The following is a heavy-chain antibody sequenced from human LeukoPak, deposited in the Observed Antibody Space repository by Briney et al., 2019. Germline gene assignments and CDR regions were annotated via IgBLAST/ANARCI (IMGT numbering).Heavy chain of an antibody. J-gene: IGHJ4*02. Sequence: ASVKVSCKASGGTFSSYAISWVRQAPGQGLEWMGWMNPNSGNTGYAQKFQGRVTMTRNTSISTAYMELSSLRSEDTAVYYCARARGKVPATDWGQGTLVTVSS. CDR3: ARARGKVPATD. CDR1: GGTFSSYA. D-gene: IGHD2-2*01. V-gene: IGHV1-8*02. CDR2: MNPNSGNT.